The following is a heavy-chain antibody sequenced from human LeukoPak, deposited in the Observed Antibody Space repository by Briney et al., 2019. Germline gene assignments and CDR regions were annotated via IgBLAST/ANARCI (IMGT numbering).Heavy chain of an antibody. Sequence: PSQTLSLTCTFSGASISSGIYYWSWIRQPAVKGLDWIRRIYTSGSTNYNASLKSRVTISVDTSKNQFSLKLSSVNATDTAGYSCARDTFQVGYSYGIAYWGQGTLVTVYS. CDR3: ARDTFQVGYSYGIAY. V-gene: IGHV4-61*02. D-gene: IGHD5-18*01. CDR1: GASISSGIYY. CDR2: IYTSGST. J-gene: IGHJ4*02.